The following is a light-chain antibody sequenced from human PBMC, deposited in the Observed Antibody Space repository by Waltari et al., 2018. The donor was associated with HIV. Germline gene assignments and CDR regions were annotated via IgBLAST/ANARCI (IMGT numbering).Light chain of an antibody. V-gene: IGKV3-15*01. J-gene: IGKJ1*01. CDR2: GAS. Sequence: IVLTQSPAPLSVSPGERAILSCRASQSVNSDLAWYQQRPGQAPRLLIYGASTRATGIPARFSGSGSGTEFTLTINSLQSEDFAVYYCQQYNNWPPWTFGQGTKVEIK. CDR3: QQYNNWPPWT. CDR1: QSVNSD.